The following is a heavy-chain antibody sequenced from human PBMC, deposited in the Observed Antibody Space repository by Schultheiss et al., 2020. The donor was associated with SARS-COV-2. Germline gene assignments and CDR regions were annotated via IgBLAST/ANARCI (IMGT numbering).Heavy chain of an antibody. D-gene: IGHD6-13*01. J-gene: IGHJ4*02. CDR3: ARAGSSSWPTYYFDY. CDR2: ISYDGSNK. Sequence: GGSLRLSCAASGFTFSSYGMHWVRQAPGKGLEWVAVISYDGSNKYYADSVKGRFTISRDNSKNSLYLQMNSLRAADTAVYYCARAGSSSWPTYYFDYWGQGTLVTVSS. CDR1: GFTFSSYG. V-gene: IGHV3-30*03.